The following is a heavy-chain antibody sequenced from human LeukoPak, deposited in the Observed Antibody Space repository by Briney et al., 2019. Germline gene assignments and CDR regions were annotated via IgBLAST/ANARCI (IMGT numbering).Heavy chain of an antibody. CDR3: AKRGVVIRVVLVGFHKEAYYFDS. J-gene: IGHJ4*02. V-gene: IGHV3-23*01. D-gene: IGHD3-10*01. CDR2: ISGSGGGT. CDR1: GITLSNYG. Sequence: PSGGSLRLSCAVSGITLSNYGMSWVRQAPGKGLEWVAGISGSGGGTVYADSVKDRFTISRDNPKNTLYLQMNSLRAEDTAVYFCAKRGVVIRVVLVGFHKEAYYFDSGGQGALVTVSS.